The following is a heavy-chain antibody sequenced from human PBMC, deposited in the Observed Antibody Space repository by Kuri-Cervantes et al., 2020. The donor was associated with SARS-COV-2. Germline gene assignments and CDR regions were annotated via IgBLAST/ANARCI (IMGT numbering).Heavy chain of an antibody. CDR3: AREGAISGAFDT. V-gene: IGHV3-23*01. CDR1: GFTFSSYA. CDR2: ISGSGGST. J-gene: IGHJ3*02. D-gene: IGHD2-2*01. Sequence: GGSLRLSCAASGFTFSSYAMSWVRQAPGKRLEWGSAISGSGGSTYYADSVKGRFTISRDNSKNTLYLQMTSVRAEDTAVYYCAREGAISGAFDTWGQGTMVTVSS.